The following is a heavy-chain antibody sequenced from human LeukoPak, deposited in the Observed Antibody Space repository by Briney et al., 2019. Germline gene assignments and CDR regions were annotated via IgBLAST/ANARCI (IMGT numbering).Heavy chain of an antibody. CDR3: ARGPTMKMDV. Sequence: SGGSLRLSCAASGFTFSSYEMDWVRQAPGKGLEWVSYISSSGSTIYYADSVKGRFTISRDNAKNSLYLQMNSLRAEDTAVYYCARGPTMKMDVWGKGTTVTVSS. CDR2: ISSSGSTI. J-gene: IGHJ6*04. V-gene: IGHV3-48*03. D-gene: IGHD3-22*01. CDR1: GFTFSSYE.